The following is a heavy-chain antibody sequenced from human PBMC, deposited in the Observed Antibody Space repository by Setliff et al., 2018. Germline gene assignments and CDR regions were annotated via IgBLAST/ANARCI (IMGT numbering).Heavy chain of an antibody. J-gene: IGHJ4*02. CDR2: INQDGSEK. D-gene: IGHD1-26*01. CDR1: GFTFSNYW. V-gene: IGHV3-7*01. Sequence: GGSLRLSCTASGFTFSNYWMTWVRQAPGKGLEWVANINQDGSEKYYVDSVKGRFTISRDNAKNSLYLQLNSLRGDDTAVYHCARDLVGATADFWGRGTLVTVSS. CDR3: ARDLVGATADF.